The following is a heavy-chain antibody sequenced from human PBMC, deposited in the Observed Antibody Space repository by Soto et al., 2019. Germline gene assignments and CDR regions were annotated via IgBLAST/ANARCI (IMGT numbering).Heavy chain of an antibody. V-gene: IGHV4-34*01. CDR3: ARAEFGVVILTYYYFRMEV. CDR1: VVSFSGYY. CDR2: INHSGST. Sequence: PSETLSLTCAFYVVSFSGYYWSCIRHPPGKGLEWIGEINHSGSTKYNPSLKSRVTISVDTSKNQFSLKLSSVTAADTAVYYCARAEFGVVILTYYYFRMEVWGQGTTVIV. D-gene: IGHD3-3*01. J-gene: IGHJ6*01.